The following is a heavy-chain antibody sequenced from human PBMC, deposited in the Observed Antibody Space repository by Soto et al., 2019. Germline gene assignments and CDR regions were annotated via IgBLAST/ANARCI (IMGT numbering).Heavy chain of an antibody. CDR1: GGTFSSYA. J-gene: IGHJ1*01. CDR2: IIPIFGTA. Sequence: QVQLVQSGAEVKKPGSSVKVSCKASGGTFSSYAISWVRQAPGQGLEWMGGIIPIFGTANYAQKFQGRVTITADESTSTAYMELGSLRSEDTAVYYCANRPVGAEWVGYFQHWGQGTLVTVSS. V-gene: IGHV1-69*12. D-gene: IGHD3-3*01. CDR3: ANRPVGAEWVGYFQH.